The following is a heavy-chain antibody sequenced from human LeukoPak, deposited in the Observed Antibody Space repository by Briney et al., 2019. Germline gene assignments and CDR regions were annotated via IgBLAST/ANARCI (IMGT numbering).Heavy chain of an antibody. D-gene: IGHD6-13*01. CDR3: ARDQVEEYSSSWYSNDAFDI. CDR1: GFTFSSYE. V-gene: IGHV3-48*03. J-gene: IGHJ3*02. Sequence: PGGSLRLSCAASGFTFSSYEMDWVRQAPGKGLEWVSYISSSGSTIYYADSVKGRFTISRDNAKNSLYLQMNSLRAEDTAVYHCARDQVEEYSSSWYSNDAFDIWGQGTMVTVSS. CDR2: ISSSGSTI.